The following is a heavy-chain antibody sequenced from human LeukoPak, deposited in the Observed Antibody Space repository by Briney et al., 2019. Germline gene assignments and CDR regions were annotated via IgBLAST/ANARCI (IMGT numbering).Heavy chain of an antibody. CDR1: GFTFSSYE. Sequence: AGGPLSLSCAASGFTFSSYEMNWVRQAPGKGLEWVSYISSCGSTVYYADSVKGRFTISRDNAKNSLYLQMNSLRAEDTAVYYCARTDSSGYWTARPGNNMDVWGKETTVTVSS. CDR3: ARTDSSGYWTARPGNNMDV. V-gene: IGHV3-48*03. J-gene: IGHJ6*03. CDR2: ISSCGSTV. D-gene: IGHD3-22*01.